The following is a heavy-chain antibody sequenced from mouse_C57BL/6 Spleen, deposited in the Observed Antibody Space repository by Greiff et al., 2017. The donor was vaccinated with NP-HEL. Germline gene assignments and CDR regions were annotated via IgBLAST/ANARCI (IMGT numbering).Heavy chain of an antibody. CDR2: IDPEDGET. CDR3: ASDWDGEVDY. Sequence: VQLKESGAELVKPGASVKLSCTASGFNIKDYYMHWVKQRTEQGLEWIGRIDPEDGETKYAPNFQGKATITADTSSNTAYLQLSSLTSEDTAVYYCASDWDGEVDYWGQGTSVTVSS. V-gene: IGHV14-2*01. J-gene: IGHJ4*01. CDR1: GFNIKDYY. D-gene: IGHD4-1*01.